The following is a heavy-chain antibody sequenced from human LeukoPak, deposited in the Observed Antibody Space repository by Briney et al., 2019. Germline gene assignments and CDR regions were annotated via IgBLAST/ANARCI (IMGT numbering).Heavy chain of an antibody. CDR3: ARRGYGANGWFDP. J-gene: IGHJ5*02. V-gene: IGHV3-48*01. CDR1: GFTFSSYS. CDR2: ISSSSSTI. Sequence: PGGSLRLSCAASGFTFSSYSMNWVRQAPGKGLEWVSYISSSSSTIYYADSVKGRFTISRDNAKNSLYLQMNSLRAEDTAVYYCARRGYGANGWFDPWGQGTLVTVSS. D-gene: IGHD4-17*01.